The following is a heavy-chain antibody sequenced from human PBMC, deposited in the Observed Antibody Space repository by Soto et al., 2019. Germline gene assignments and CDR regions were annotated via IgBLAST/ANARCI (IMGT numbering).Heavy chain of an antibody. D-gene: IGHD3-9*01. CDR3: ARIKQYYDILTGYYPNYYYYGMDV. CDR2: IDWDDDK. J-gene: IGHJ6*02. CDR1: GFSLSTSGMC. Sequence: PTLVNPTQTLTLTCTFSGFSLSTSGMCVSWIRQPPGKALEWLALIDWDDDKYYSTSLKARLTISKDTSKNQVVLTMTNMDPVDTATYYCARIKQYYDILTGYYPNYYYYGMDVWGQGTTVTVSS. V-gene: IGHV2-70*01.